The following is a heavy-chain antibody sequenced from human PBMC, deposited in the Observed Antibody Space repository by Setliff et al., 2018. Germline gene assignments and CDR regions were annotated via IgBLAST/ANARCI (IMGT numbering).Heavy chain of an antibody. CDR2: VHYNGET. CDR1: GGSISSGSYY. V-gene: IGHV4-61*01. CDR3: ARGSTGAYDP. J-gene: IGHJ5*02. Sequence: SETLSLTCTVSGGSISSGSYYWSWIRQAPGKGLQWIAYVHYNGETNYNPSLKSRVLISVDTSKNQLSLRVTSVTAADTAVYYCARGSTGAYDPWGQGTLVTVSS. D-gene: IGHD7-27*01.